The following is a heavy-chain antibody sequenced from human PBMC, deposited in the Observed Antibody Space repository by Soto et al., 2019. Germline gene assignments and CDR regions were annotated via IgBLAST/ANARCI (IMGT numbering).Heavy chain of an antibody. CDR3: AREGPYGDYERKSIEPIYYYYGMDV. CDR1: GYTFTSYY. J-gene: IGHJ6*02. Sequence: ASVKVSCKASGYTFTSYYMHWVRLAPGQGLEWMGIINPSGGSTSYAQKFQGRVTMTRDTSTSTVYMELSSLRSEDTAVYYCAREGPYGDYERKSIEPIYYYYGMDVWGQGTTVTVS. V-gene: IGHV1-46*01. D-gene: IGHD4-17*01. CDR2: INPSGGST.